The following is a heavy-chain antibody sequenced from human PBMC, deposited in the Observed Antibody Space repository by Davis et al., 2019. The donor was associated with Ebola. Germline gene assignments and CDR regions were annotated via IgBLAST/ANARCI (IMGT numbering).Heavy chain of an antibody. V-gene: IGHV1-8*01. J-gene: IGHJ5*02. D-gene: IGHD2-2*01. CDR2: MNPNSGNT. Sequence: ASVKVSCKASGYTFTSYDINWVRQATGQGLEWMGWMNPNSGNTGYAQKFQGRVTMTRNTSISTAYLELSSLRSEDTAVYYCARGLGYCSSTSCYGGGGYWFDPWGQGTLVTVSS. CDR1: GYTFTSYD. CDR3: ARGLGYCSSTSCYGGGGYWFDP.